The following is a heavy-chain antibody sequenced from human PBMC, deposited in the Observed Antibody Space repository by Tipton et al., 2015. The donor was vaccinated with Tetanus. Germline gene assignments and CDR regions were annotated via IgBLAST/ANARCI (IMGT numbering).Heavy chain of an antibody. D-gene: IGHD3-22*01. Sequence: QVQLVQSGAEVKKPGASVKVSCKASGYTFTGYYMHWVRQAPGQGLEWMGWINTNSGGTNYAQKFQGWVTMTRDTSISTAYMELSRLRSDDTAVYYCARRGSGYYDSSVALLDYWGQGTLVTVSS. J-gene: IGHJ4*02. CDR3: ARRGSGYYDSSVALLDY. CDR2: INTNSGGT. V-gene: IGHV1-2*04. CDR1: GYTFTGYY.